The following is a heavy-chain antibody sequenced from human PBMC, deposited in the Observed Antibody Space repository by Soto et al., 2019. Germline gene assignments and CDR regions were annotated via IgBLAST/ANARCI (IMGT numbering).Heavy chain of an antibody. CDR2: IDPSDSYT. D-gene: IGHD3-16*01. CDR3: ARFGAKTTYYYYGMDV. V-gene: IGHV5-10-1*01. Sequence: GESLKISCKGSGYSFTSYWISWVRQMPGKGLEWMGRIDPSDSYTNYSPSFQGHVTISADKSISTAYLQWSSLKASDTAMYYCARFGAKTTYYYYGMDVWGQGTTVTVSS. J-gene: IGHJ6*02. CDR1: GYSFTSYW.